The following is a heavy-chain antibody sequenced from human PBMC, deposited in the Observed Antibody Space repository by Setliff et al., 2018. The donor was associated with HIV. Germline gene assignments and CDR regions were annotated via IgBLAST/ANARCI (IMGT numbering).Heavy chain of an antibody. CDR1: GHTLTELS. CDR2: FDPEKSEK. Sequence: ASVKVSCKVSGHTLTELSMHWVRQAPGKGLEWMGGFDPEKSEKIYAQKLQGRVTMTEDTSTDTAYMELRSLRSEDTAVYYCATHRWYSGSYLRDYWGQGTRVTVPQ. J-gene: IGHJ4*02. D-gene: IGHD1-26*01. V-gene: IGHV1-24*01. CDR3: ATHRWYSGSYLRDY.